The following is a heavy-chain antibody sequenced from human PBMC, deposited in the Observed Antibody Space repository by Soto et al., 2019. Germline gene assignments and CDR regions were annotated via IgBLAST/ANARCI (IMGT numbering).Heavy chain of an antibody. D-gene: IGHD6-6*01. J-gene: IGHJ5*02. V-gene: IGHV3-21*01. CDR1: GFTFSSYS. CDR2: ISSSSSYI. CDR3: ARVASIAARPEPWFDP. Sequence: NPGGSLRLSCAASGFTFSSYSMNWVRQAPGKGLEWVSSISSSSSYIYYADSVKGRFTISRDNAKNSLYLQMNSLRAEDTAVYYCARVASIAARPEPWFDPWGQGTLVTVSS.